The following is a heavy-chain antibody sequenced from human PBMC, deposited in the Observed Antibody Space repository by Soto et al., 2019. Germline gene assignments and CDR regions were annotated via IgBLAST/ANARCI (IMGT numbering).Heavy chain of an antibody. CDR3: ARDLSSGYDSYYFDY. J-gene: IGHJ4*02. V-gene: IGHV4-61*01. CDR1: GGSVSIGSHY. D-gene: IGHD3-22*01. CDR2: IYHSGST. Sequence: PSETLSLTCTVSGGSVSIGSHYWSWIRQPPGKGLEWIAYIYHSGSTDYNPSLKSRVSISVDLSKNQFSLRLDSVTAADTAVYFCARDLSSGYDSYYFDYWGQGTLVTVSS.